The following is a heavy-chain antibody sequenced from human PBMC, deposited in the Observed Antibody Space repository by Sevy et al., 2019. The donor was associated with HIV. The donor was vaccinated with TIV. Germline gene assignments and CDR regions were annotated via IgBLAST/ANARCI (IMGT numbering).Heavy chain of an antibody. CDR3: ARDDIVLGEDNYYGIDV. V-gene: IGHV3-53*01. J-gene: IGHJ6*02. D-gene: IGHD2-15*01. CDR2: IHSGGKI. Sequence: GGSLRLSCAASGFSVSSNYMSWVRQAPGKGPEWVSVIHSGGKISYADSVQGRFTISRDKSKNTLYRQMNGLRTEDTAVSYCARDDIVLGEDNYYGIDVWGQGTTVTVSS. CDR1: GFSVSSNY.